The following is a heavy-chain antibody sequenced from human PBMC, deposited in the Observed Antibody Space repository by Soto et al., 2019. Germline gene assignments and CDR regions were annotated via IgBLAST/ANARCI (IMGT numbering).Heavy chain of an antibody. CDR2: ISYDSVYI. CDR1: AFTFSSYS. V-gene: IGHV3-21*04. D-gene: IGHD2-2*01. Sequence: GGSLRLSCAASAFTFSSYSMNWVRQAPGKGLEWVSSISYDSVYIYYADSVKGRFTISRDNAKNSLYLQMNSLRAEDTAVYYCAEGRGTIVVVPAAISQSAAYYYYSGMDAWGLGATVTVSS. J-gene: IGHJ6*02. CDR3: AEGRGTIVVVPAAISQSAAYYYYSGMDA.